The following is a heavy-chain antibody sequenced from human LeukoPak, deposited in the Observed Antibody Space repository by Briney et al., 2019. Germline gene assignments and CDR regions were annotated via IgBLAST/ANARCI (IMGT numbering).Heavy chain of an antibody. Sequence: GGSLRLSCAASGFTFSSYSMNWVRQAPGKGLEWVSLISWDGGSTYYADSVKGRFTISRDNAKNSLYLQMNSLRAEDTAVYYCASGIASIVATMGLDYWGQGTLVTVSS. CDR3: ASGIASIVATMGLDY. V-gene: IGHV3-43*01. CDR2: ISWDGGST. J-gene: IGHJ4*02. CDR1: GFTFSSYS. D-gene: IGHD5-12*01.